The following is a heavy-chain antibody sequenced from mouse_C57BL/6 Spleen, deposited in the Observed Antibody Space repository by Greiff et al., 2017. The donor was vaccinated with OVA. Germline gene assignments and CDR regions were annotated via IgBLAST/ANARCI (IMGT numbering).Heavy chain of an antibody. Sequence: VKLMESGGGLVKPGGSLKLPCAASGFTFSSYAMSWVRQTPEKRLEWVATISDGGSYTYDPDKVKGRFTISRDNAKNYLYLQMSHLKSEDTALYYCARDPLGHGYFDVWGTGTTVTVSS. CDR2: ISDGGSYT. CDR3: ARDPLGHGYFDV. D-gene: IGHD4-1*01. J-gene: IGHJ1*03. CDR1: GFTFSSYA. V-gene: IGHV5-4*01.